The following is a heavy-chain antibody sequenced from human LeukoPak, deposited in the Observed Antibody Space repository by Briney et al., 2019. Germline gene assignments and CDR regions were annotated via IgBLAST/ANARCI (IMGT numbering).Heavy chain of an antibody. D-gene: IGHD6-6*01. CDR3: AREDQYSSSSGDY. J-gene: IGHJ4*02. CDR2: IYYSGST. V-gene: IGHV4-30-4*08. Sequence: SQTLSLTCTVSGGSISSGDYYWSWIRRPPGKGLEWIGYIYYSGSTYYNPSLKSRVTISVDTSKNQFSLKLSSVTAADTAVYYCAREDQYSSSSGDYWGQGTLVTVSS. CDR1: GGSISSGDYY.